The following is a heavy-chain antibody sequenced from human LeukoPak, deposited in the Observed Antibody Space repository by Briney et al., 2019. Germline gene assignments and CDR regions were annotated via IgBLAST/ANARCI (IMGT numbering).Heavy chain of an antibody. CDR3: ARWGPGYCSGGSCYFFDY. Sequence: PGGSLRLSCAASGFTVSSNYMSWVRQAPGKGLEWVSVIYSGGSTYYADSVKGRFTISRDNSKNTLYLQMNSLRAEDTAVYYCARWGPGYCSGGSCYFFDYWGQGTLVTVSS. CDR1: GFTVSSNY. D-gene: IGHD2-15*01. CDR2: IYSGGST. J-gene: IGHJ4*02. V-gene: IGHV3-66*02.